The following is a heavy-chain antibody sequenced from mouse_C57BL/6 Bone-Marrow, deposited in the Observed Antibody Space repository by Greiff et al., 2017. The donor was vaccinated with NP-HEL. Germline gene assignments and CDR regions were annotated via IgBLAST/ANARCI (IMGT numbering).Heavy chain of an antibody. CDR2: ILPGGGST. J-gene: IGHJ1*03. CDR3: ARGGYWDWYFDV. Sequence: QVQLQQSGAELMKPGASVKLSCKATGYTFTGYWIEWVKQRPGHGLEWIGEILPGGGSTNYNEKFKGKATFTADTSSNTAYMQLSSLATEDSAIYYCARGGYWDWYFDVWGTGTTVTVSS. V-gene: IGHV1-9*01. CDR1: GYTFTGYW. D-gene: IGHD4-1*01.